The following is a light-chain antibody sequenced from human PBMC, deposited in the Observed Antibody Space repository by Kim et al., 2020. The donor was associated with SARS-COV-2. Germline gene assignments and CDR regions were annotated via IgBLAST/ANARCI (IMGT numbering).Light chain of an antibody. CDR2: GAS. J-gene: IGKJ2*01. CDR3: HRYGGSRYT. CDR1: QTIDGNA. Sequence: EFVLTQSPGTLSLSPGERATLSCRASQTIDGNALAWYQQKPGQAPRLLIYGASTRLTGIPDRFSGSGSGTDFTLIISKLEPADFAVYYCHRYGGSRYTFGQGTKLEI. V-gene: IGKV3-20*01.